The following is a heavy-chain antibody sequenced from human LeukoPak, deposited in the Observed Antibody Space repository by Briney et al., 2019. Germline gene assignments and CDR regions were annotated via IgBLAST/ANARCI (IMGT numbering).Heavy chain of an antibody. CDR2: IIPIFGTA. Sequence: ASVKVSCKASGGTFSSYAISWVRQAPGQGLEWMGGIIPIFGTANYAQKFQGRVTITTDESTSTAYMELSSLRSGDTAVYYCARVRLRWYYFDYWGQGTLVTVSS. CDR3: ARVRLRWYYFDY. CDR1: GGTFSSYA. J-gene: IGHJ4*02. D-gene: IGHD4-23*01. V-gene: IGHV1-69*05.